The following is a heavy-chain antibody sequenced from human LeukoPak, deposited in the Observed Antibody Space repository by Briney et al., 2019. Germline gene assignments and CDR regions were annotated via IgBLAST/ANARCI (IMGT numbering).Heavy chain of an antibody. CDR2: IYHFGST. CDR1: GGSISSSTW. V-gene: IGHV4-4*02. CDR3: ARGLIKGIAVAGTG. D-gene: IGHD6-19*01. J-gene: IGHJ4*02. Sequence: SGTLSLTCIVSGGSISSSTWWSWVRQPPGKGLEWIGEIYHFGSTNYNPSLKSRVTISVDKSKNQFSLKLSSVTAADTAVYYCARGLIKGIAVAGTGWGQGTLVTVSS.